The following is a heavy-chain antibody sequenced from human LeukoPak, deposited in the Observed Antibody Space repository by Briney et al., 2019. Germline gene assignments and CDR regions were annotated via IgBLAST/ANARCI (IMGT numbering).Heavy chain of an antibody. CDR1: GFTFSSYA. D-gene: IGHD3-22*01. CDR2: ISYDGSNK. V-gene: IGHV3-30-3*01. CDR3: ASMDSRNY. J-gene: IGHJ4*02. Sequence: GRSLRLSCAASGFTFSSYAMHWVRQAPGKGLEWVAVISYDGSNKYYADSVKGRFTISRDNSKNTLYLQMNSLRAEDTAVYYCASMDSRNYWGQGTLVTVSS.